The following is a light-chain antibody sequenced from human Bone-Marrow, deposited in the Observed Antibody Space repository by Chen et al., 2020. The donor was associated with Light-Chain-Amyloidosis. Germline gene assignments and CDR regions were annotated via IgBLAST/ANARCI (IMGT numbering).Light chain of an antibody. V-gene: IGLV3-21*02. J-gene: IGLJ3*02. CDR3: QVWDRSSDRPV. CDR2: DDS. Sequence: SYVLTQPSSVSVAPGQTVTIACGGNNIGSTSVHWYQQTPGQAPLLVVYDDSDRPSGIPERWSGSNSGNTAPLPISRVEAGDEADYCCQVWDRSSDRPVFGGGTKLTVL. CDR1: NIGSTS.